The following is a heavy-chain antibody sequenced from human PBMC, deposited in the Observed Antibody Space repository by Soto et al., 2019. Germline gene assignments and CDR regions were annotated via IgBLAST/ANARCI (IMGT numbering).Heavy chain of an antibody. D-gene: IGHD2-8*01. V-gene: IGHV3-30*18. J-gene: IGHJ4*02. CDR2: ISYDGSNK. CDR3: AKDQGWCTNGVCYVFDY. Sequence: PGGSLRLSCAASGFTFSSYGMHWVRQAPGKGLEWVAVISYDGSNKYYADSVKGRFTISRDNSKNTLYLQMNSLRAEDTAVYYCAKDQGWCTNGVCYVFDYWGQGTLVTVSS. CDR1: GFTFSSYG.